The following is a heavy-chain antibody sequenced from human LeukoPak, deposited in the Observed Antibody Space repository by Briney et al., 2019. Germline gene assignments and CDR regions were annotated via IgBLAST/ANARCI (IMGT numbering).Heavy chain of an antibody. Sequence: ASVKVSCKASGYTFTSYGISWVRQAPGQGLEWMGWISAYNGNTNYAQKFQGRVTMTRDTSISTAYMELSRLRSDDTAVYYCARDVDRGFDPWGQGTLVTVSS. CDR1: GYTFTSYG. J-gene: IGHJ5*02. CDR2: ISAYNGNT. V-gene: IGHV1-18*01. D-gene: IGHD5-12*01. CDR3: ARDVDRGFDP.